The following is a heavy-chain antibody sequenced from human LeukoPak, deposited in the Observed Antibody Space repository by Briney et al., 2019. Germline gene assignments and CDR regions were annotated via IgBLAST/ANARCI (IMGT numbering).Heavy chain of an antibody. V-gene: IGHV4-61*03. CDR2: VHLDGRT. Sequence: PSETLSLTCTVSGGSVSSGSYYWSWIRQPPGKGLEWIGEVHLDGRTNYNPSLKSRLIMSVDLPENHISLKLTSVTAADTAVYYCAREGGFCRPLDYSGQGNLVTVSS. CDR1: GGSVSSGSYY. J-gene: IGHJ4*02. CDR3: AREGGFCRPLDY. D-gene: IGHD3-3*01.